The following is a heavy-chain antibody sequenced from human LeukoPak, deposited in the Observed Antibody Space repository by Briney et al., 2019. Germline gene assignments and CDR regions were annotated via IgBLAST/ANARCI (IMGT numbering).Heavy chain of an antibody. D-gene: IGHD1-26*01. J-gene: IGHJ4*02. CDR1: GFTFSSYE. Sequence: PGGSLRLSCAASGFTFSSYEMNWVRQAPGKGLEWVSYISSSGSTIYYADSVKGRFTISRDNSKNTLYLQMHSLRAEDTAVYYCANTLVGATTVLDYWGQGTLVTVSS. V-gene: IGHV3-48*03. CDR2: ISSSGSTI. CDR3: ANTLVGATTVLDY.